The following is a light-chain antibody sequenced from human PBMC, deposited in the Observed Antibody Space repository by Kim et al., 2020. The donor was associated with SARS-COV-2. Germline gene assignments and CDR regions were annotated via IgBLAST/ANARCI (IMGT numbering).Light chain of an antibody. V-gene: IGKV1-39*01. J-gene: IGKJ4*01. CDR2: AAS. CDR3: QQSYSTPLT. Sequence: ASVRHRVTITCRASQSISSYLNWYQQKPGKAPKLLIYAASSLQSGVPSRFSGSGSGTDFTLTISSLQPEDFATYYCQQSYSTPLTFGGGTKVDIK. CDR1: QSISSY.